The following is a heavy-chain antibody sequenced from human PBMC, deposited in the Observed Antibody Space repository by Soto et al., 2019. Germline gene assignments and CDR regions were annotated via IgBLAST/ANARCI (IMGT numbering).Heavy chain of an antibody. CDR1: GYPFTGYY. CDR2: INPNSGGT. D-gene: IGHD3-10*01. Sequence: GGSVKVCCKASGYPFTGYYMHLVRQAPGQGLEWMGWINPNSGGTNYAQKFQGWVTMTRDTSISTAYMELSRLRSDDTAVYYCARELGSYTLDYWGQGTMVTVSS. V-gene: IGHV1-2*04. CDR3: ARELGSYTLDY. J-gene: IGHJ4*02.